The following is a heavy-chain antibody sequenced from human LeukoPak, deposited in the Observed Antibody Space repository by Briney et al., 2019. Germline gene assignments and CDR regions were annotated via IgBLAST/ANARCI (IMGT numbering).Heavy chain of an antibody. CDR2: VYYSGST. CDR1: GGSITTYY. D-gene: IGHD3-10*01. CDR3: AADRQEGGSGSYWFDP. Sequence: SETLSLTCTISGGSITTYYWSWIRRPAGKGLEWIGNVYYSGSTTYNPSLKTRVTISVDTSKNQFSLRLTSLTAADTAVYYCAADRQEGGSGSYWFDPWGQGTLVTVSS. V-gene: IGHV4-59*01. J-gene: IGHJ5*02.